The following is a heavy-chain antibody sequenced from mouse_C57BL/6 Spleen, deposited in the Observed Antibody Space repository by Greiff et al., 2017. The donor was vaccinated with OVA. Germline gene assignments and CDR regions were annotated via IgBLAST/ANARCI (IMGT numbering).Heavy chain of an antibody. CDR1: GYTFTGYW. D-gene: IGHD1-1*01. CDR3: ANYGSSLYYAMDY. V-gene: IGHV1-9*01. CDR2: ILPGSGST. J-gene: IGHJ4*01. Sequence: VKVVESGAELMKPGASVKLSCKATGYTFTGYWIEWVKQRPGHGLEWIGEILPGSGSTNYNEKFKGKATFTADTSSNTAYMQLSSLTTEDSAIYYCANYGSSLYYAMDYWGQGTSVTVSS.